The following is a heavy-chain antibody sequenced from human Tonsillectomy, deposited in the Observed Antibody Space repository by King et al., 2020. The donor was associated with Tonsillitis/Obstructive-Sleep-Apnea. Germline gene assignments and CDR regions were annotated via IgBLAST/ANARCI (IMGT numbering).Heavy chain of an antibody. J-gene: IGHJ4*02. CDR1: GYTFTTYG. CDR3: ARDTRSHYYDTSGYYTFEY. D-gene: IGHD3-22*01. Sequence: QLVQSGAEVKKPGASVKVSCKASGYTFTTYGISWVRQAPGQGLEWMGWISAYNGDTNYAQKLQDRVTMTTDTSTSKAYMEVRSLRSDGTAVYYCARDTRSHYYDTSGYYTFEYWGQGPLVTVSS. CDR2: ISAYNGDT. V-gene: IGHV1-18*01.